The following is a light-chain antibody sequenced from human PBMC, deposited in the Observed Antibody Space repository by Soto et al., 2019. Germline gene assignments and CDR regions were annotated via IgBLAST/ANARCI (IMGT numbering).Light chain of an antibody. J-gene: IGKJ2*01. Sequence: DIQMTQSPTSLAASVGDRVTITCQASQDLTNYLNWYQQKPGEAPKLLIYDTTTLEEGVPTRFSGGGSGTAFTFTINGVQPEDAAIYFCQHYVNLPYTFGQGTKLEIK. V-gene: IGKV1-33*01. CDR3: QHYVNLPYT. CDR1: QDLTNY. CDR2: DTT.